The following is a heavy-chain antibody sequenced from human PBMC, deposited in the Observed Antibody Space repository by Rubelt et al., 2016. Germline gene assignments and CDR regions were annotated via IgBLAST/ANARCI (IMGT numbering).Heavy chain of an antibody. CDR3: ARGVGKGDY. J-gene: IGHJ4*02. D-gene: IGHD1-26*01. CDR2: GSNK. Sequence: GSNKYYADSVKGRFTISRDNSKNTLYLQMNSLRAEDTAVYYCARGVGKGDYWGQGTLVTVSS. V-gene: IGHV3-30*01.